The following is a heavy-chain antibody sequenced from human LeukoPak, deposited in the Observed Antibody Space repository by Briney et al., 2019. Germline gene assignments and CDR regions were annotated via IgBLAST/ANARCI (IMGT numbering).Heavy chain of an antibody. Sequence: SETLSLTCTVSGGSVSSGSYCWSWIRQPPGKGLEWIGYIYYSGSANYNPSLKSRVTISVDMSKNQFSLKLSSVTAADTAVYYCARATVAGRRFDYWGQGTLVTVSS. V-gene: IGHV4-61*01. CDR1: GGSVSSGSYC. CDR3: ARATVAGRRFDY. J-gene: IGHJ4*02. D-gene: IGHD6-19*01. CDR2: IYYSGSA.